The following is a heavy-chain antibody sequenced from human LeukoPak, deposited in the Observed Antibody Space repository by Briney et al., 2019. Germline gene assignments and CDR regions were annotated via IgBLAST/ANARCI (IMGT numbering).Heavy chain of an antibody. V-gene: IGHV4-34*01. J-gene: IGHJ4*02. CDR2: INHSGST. CDR1: GGSFSDYY. D-gene: IGHD2-15*01. CDR3: ARAIAKDCSGGSCSLGIFDY. Sequence: SETLSLTCAVYGGSFSDYYWSWILQPPGKGLEWIGEINHSGSTNYNPSFKSRVTISVDTSKSQFSLKLSSVTAADTAVYYCARAIAKDCSGGSCSLGIFDYWGQGTLVTV.